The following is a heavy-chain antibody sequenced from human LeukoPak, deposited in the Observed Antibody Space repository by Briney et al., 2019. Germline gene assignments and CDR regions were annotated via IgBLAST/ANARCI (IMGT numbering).Heavy chain of an antibody. Sequence: SETLSLTCTVSGGSISSYYWSWIRQPPGKGLEWIGYIYYSGSTNYNPSLQNRVTISVDTSKNQFSLKLSSVTAADTAVYYCARGGTPTSWGNWFDPWGQGTLVTVSS. V-gene: IGHV4-59*01. J-gene: IGHJ5*02. CDR3: ARGGTPTSWGNWFDP. CDR2: IYYSGST. CDR1: GGSISSYY. D-gene: IGHD1-1*01.